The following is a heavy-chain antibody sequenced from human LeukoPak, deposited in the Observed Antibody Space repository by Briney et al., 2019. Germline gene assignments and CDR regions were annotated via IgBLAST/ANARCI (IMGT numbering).Heavy chain of an antibody. V-gene: IGHV4-34*01. J-gene: IGHJ4*02. CDR3: ARRCLFCGFEEIYYFDY. CDR1: GASFSSGDQY. CDR2: INHSGST. Sequence: SETLSLTCTVSGASFSSGDQYWNWIRQPPGKGLEWIGEINHSGSTNYNPSLKSRVTISVDTSKNQFSLKLSSVTAADTAVYYCARRCLFCGFEEIYYFDYWGQGTLVTVSS. D-gene: IGHD2-21*01.